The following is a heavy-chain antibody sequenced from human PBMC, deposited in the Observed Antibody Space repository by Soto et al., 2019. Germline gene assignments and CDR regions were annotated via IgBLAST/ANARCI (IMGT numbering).Heavy chain of an antibody. J-gene: IGHJ2*01. V-gene: IGHV3-23*01. Sequence: EVQLLESGGGLVQPGGSLRLSCVASGFSFSRYAMSWVRQAPGRGLEWVAGLSGSGTDTYFADSVQGRITISRDNSKNTLSLELSFVPADDTATYFCVKQGYTYGLIYWYFDLWGRGTLVTVSS. CDR2: LSGSGTDT. CDR3: VKQGYTYGLIYWYFDL. CDR1: GFSFSRYA. D-gene: IGHD2-15*01.